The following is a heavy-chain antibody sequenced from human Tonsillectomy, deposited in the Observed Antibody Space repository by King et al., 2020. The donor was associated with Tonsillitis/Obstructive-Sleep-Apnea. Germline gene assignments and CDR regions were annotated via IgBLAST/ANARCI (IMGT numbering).Heavy chain of an antibody. J-gene: IGHJ5*02. V-gene: IGHV4-4*02. D-gene: IGHD2-2*02. Sequence: QLQESGPGLVKPSGTLSLTCAVSGASISSNNWWSWVRQSPGKGLEWIGEIYHSGSTNYSPSLTSRVTISVDKSKNQFSLKLTSVSAADTAVYYCAGENCSDTGCYRSWFDPWGQGTLVTVSP. CDR2: IYHSGST. CDR1: GASISSNNW. CDR3: AGENCSDTGCYRSWFDP.